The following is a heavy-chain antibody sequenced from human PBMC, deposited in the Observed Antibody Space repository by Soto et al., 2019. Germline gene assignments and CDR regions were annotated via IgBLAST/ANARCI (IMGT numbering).Heavy chain of an antibody. V-gene: IGHV3-64*04. D-gene: IGHD1-26*01. CDR3: AKEGGLSGSYYISSSYYFDY. Sequence: PGGSLRLSCSASGFTFSSYAMHWVRQAPGKGLEYVSAISSNGGNTYYADSVKDRFTISRDNSKNTLYLQMNSLRAEDTSVYYCAKEGGLSGSYYISSSYYFDYWGQGTLVTVSS. CDR1: GFTFSSYA. J-gene: IGHJ4*02. CDR2: ISSNGGNT.